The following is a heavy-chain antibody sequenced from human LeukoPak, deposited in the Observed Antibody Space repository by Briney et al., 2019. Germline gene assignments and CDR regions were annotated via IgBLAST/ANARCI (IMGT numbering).Heavy chain of an antibody. CDR2: ISSSGSTI. CDR3: ARDRPYHFDY. D-gene: IGHD3-16*01. V-gene: IGHV3-48*04. CDR1: GFTFSSYS. J-gene: IGHJ4*02. Sequence: GGSLRLSCAASGFTFSSYSMNWVRQAPGKGLEWVSYISSSGSTIYYADSVKGRFTISRDNAKNSLYLQMNSLRAEDTAVYYCARDRPYHFDYWGQGTLVTVSS.